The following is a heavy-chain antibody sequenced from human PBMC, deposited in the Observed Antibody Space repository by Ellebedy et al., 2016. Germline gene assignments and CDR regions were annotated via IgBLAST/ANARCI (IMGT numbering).Heavy chain of an antibody. J-gene: IGHJ4*02. CDR2: IKSKTDGGAA. V-gene: IGHV3-15*01. Sequence: GESLKISCAASGFTFSNAWMNWVRQAPGKGLEWVGRIKSKTDGGAADYAATVKGRFTIPRDDSKNTLYLQMNSLKTEDTAVYFCTTVYRYNYDSVWGQGTLVTVSS. D-gene: IGHD5-18*01. CDR3: TTVYRYNYDSV. CDR1: GFTFSNAW.